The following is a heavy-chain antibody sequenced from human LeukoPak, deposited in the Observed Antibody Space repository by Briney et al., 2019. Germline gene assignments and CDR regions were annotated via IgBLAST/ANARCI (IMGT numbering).Heavy chain of an antibody. V-gene: IGHV4-61*02. CDR1: GASISSGSYY. Sequence: SQTLSLTCTVSGASISSGSYYWSWIRQPAGKGLEWIGRIYTSGSTNYNPSLKSRVTISVDTSKNQFSLKLSSVTAADTAVYYCATSGWYLLPGVYWGQGTLVTVSS. CDR3: ATSGWYLLPGVY. D-gene: IGHD6-19*01. J-gene: IGHJ4*02. CDR2: IYTSGST.